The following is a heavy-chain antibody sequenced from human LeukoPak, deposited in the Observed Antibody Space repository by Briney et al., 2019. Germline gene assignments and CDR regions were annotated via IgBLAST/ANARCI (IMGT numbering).Heavy chain of an antibody. CDR3: ARDHYDGVGGFDY. Sequence: PGGSLRLSCAASGFTFSSYWMSWVRQAPGKGLEYVANIKQDGSEKYYVDSVKGRFTISRDNAKNSLYLQMNSLRAEDTAVYYCARDHYDGVGGFDYWGQGTLVTVSS. CDR2: IKQDGSEK. V-gene: IGHV3-7*01. CDR1: GFTFSSYW. D-gene: IGHD3-22*01. J-gene: IGHJ4*02.